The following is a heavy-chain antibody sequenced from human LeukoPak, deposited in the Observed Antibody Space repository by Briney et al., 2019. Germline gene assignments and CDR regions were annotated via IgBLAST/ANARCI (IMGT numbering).Heavy chain of an antibody. CDR1: GYTFSAYC. Sequence: ASVKVSCKASGYTFSAYCMHWVRQAPGQGLEWMGWINPKSGGTNYAQQFQDRITMTRVTSISSTSMELSRLKSDDTDVYYCVGDLGNSGWYAPPLGYFDSWGQGTLVTVSS. D-gene: IGHD6-19*01. V-gene: IGHV1-2*02. CDR3: VGDLGNSGWYAPPLGYFDS. CDR2: INPKSGGT. J-gene: IGHJ4*02.